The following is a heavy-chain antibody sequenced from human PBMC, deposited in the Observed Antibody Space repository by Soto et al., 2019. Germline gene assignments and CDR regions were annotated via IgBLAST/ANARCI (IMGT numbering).Heavy chain of an antibody. Sequence: EAQLLESGGGVVQPGGSLRLSCTASGFTFSGYAMNWVRQAPGKGLEWVSSLTGSGSNTYYADSVKGRFTISRDNSKNILYLQMNSLRVGDTAVYYCAKDYHAVVWGEEYYMAVGGRGTTVTVS. J-gene: IGHJ6*03. D-gene: IGHD3-10*01. CDR2: LTGSGSNT. V-gene: IGHV3-23*01. CDR3: AKDYHAVVWGEEYYMAV. CDR1: GFTFSGYA.